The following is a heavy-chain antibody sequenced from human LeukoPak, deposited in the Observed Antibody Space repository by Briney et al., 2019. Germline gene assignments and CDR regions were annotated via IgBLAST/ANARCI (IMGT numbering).Heavy chain of an antibody. CDR2: IYPGDSDT. V-gene: IGHV5-51*01. CDR3: ARHRDSGRYNYYYYMDV. Sequence: GESLKISCKGSGYSFTSYWIGWVRQMPGKGLEWMGIIYPGDSDTRYSPSFQGQVTISADKSISTAYLQWSSLKASDTAMYYCARHRDSGRYNYYYYMDVWGKGTTVTVSS. D-gene: IGHD1-26*01. J-gene: IGHJ6*03. CDR1: GYSFTSYW.